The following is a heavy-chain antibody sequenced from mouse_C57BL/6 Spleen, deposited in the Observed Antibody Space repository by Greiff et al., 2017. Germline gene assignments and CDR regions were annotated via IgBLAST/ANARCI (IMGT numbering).Heavy chain of an antibody. CDR2: ISGGGGNT. CDR3: ARQTGSFAY. Sequence: EVKLMESGGGLVKPGGSLKLSCAASGFTFSSYTMSWVRQTPEKRLEWVATISGGGGNTYYPDSVKGRFTISRDNAKNTLYLQMSSLRSEDTALYYCARQTGSFAYWGQGTLVTVSA. D-gene: IGHD4-1*01. V-gene: IGHV5-9*01. CDR1: GFTFSSYT. J-gene: IGHJ3*01.